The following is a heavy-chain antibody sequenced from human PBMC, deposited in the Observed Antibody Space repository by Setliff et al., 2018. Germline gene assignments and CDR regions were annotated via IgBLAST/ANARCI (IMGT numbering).Heavy chain of an antibody. CDR3: ARERYFDY. V-gene: IGHV1-3*01. CDR1: GYSLSAYV. Sequence: ASVKVSCKASGYSLSAYVMHWVRQAPGQRLEWMGWINGASGNTKYSQKFQGRVTITRDTSASTAHMELSSLRSEDTAVYYCARERYFDYCGQGTLVTVSS. J-gene: IGHJ4*02. CDR2: INGASGNT.